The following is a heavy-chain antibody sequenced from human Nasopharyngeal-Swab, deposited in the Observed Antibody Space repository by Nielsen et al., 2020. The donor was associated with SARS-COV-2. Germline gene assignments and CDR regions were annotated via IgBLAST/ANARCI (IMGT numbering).Heavy chain of an antibody. CDR3: ARRELLREGGAFDI. CDR1: GGSISSYY. CDR2: IYYSGST. D-gene: IGHD1-26*01. V-gene: IGHV4-59*08. J-gene: IGHJ3*02. Sequence: SETLSLTCTVSGGSISSYYWSWIRQPPGKGLEWIGYIYYSGSTNYNPSLKSRVTISVDTSKNQFSLKLSSVTAADTAVYYCARRELLREGGAFDIWGQGTMVTVSS.